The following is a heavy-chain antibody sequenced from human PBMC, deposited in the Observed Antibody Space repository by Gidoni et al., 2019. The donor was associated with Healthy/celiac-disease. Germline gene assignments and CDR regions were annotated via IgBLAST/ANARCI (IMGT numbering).Heavy chain of an antibody. CDR2: ISSSSIYI. V-gene: IGHV3-21*01. CDR1: GFTFSSYS. D-gene: IGHD6-19*01. J-gene: IGHJ4*02. CDR3: AREVFGSGLNG. Sequence: EVQLVESGGGLVKPGGSLRLSCAASGFTFSSYSMNWVRQAPGKGLEWGSSISSSSIYIYYADSVKVRFTISRDNAKHSLYLQMNSLRAEDTAVYYCAREVFGSGLNGWGQGTLVTVSS.